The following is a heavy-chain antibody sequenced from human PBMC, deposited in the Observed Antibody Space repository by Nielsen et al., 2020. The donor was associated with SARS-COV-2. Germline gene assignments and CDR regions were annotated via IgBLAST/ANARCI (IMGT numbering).Heavy chain of an antibody. J-gene: IGHJ6*02. Sequence: GESLKISCAASGFTFSSYAMSWVRQAPGKGLEWVSAISGSGGSTYYADSVKGRFTISRDNSKNTLYLQMNSLRAEDTAVYYCARVGAGSYYYYGMDVWGQGTTVTVSS. CDR3: ARVGAGSYYYYGMDV. CDR2: ISGSGGST. CDR1: GFTFSSYA. D-gene: IGHD3-3*01. V-gene: IGHV3-23*01.